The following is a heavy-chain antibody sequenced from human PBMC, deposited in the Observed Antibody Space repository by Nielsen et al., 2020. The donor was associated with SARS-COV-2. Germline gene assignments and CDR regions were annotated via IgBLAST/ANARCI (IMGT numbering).Heavy chain of an antibody. V-gene: IGHV3-48*04. CDR2: ISSSSSTI. J-gene: IGHJ6*03. CDR1: GFTFSSYS. Sequence: GESLKISCAASGFTFSSYSMNWVRQAPGKGLEWVSYISSSSSTIYYADSVKGRFTISRDNAKNSLYLQMNSLRAEDTAVYYCARDETYIGYCSSTSCFPYYYYYMDVWGKGTTVTVSS. CDR3: ARDETYIGYCSSTSCFPYYYYYMDV. D-gene: IGHD2-2*01.